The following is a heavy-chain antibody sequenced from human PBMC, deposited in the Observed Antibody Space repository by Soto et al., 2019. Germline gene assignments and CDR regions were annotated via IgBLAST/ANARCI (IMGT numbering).Heavy chain of an antibody. Sequence: QVQLVQSGAEVKKPGSSVKVSCQASGGTLKKHAITWVRRAPGQGLEWLGGIIPMFGIPNYPQKFKGRVTITADDSTNTSHMELSSLTSDDTAVYYCARGGTSGWLKGAYDVWGQGTQVTVSS. CDR3: ARGGTSGWLKGAYDV. J-gene: IGHJ3*01. CDR2: IIPMFGIP. CDR1: GGTLKKHA. V-gene: IGHV1-69*01. D-gene: IGHD6-19*01.